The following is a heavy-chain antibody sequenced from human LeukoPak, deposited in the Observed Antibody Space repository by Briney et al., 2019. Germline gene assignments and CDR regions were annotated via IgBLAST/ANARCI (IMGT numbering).Heavy chain of an antibody. V-gene: IGHV3-21*01. CDR2: ISSSSNYI. D-gene: IGHD2-2*02. CDR3: ARDAGGPSNIVVVPAAITYFDY. CDR1: GFTFSSYA. J-gene: IGHJ4*02. Sequence: GGSLRLSCAASGFTFSSYAMSWVRQAPGKGLEWVSSISSSSNYIYYADSVKGRFTISRDNAKNSLYLQMNSLRAEDTAVHYCARDAGGPSNIVVVPAAITYFDYWGQGTLVTVSS.